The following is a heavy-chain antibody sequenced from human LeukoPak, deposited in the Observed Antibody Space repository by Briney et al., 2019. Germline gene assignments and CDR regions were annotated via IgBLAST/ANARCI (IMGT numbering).Heavy chain of an antibody. V-gene: IGHV4-39*07. CDR3: ARGHGYFGSGSYPDY. J-gene: IGHJ4*02. Sequence: PSETLSLTCTVSGGSISSSNYYWGWIRQPPGKGLEWIGSIYYSGSTYYNPSLESRVTISVDTSKNQFSLKLSSVTDADTAVYYCARGHGYFGSGSYPDYWGQGTLVTVSS. D-gene: IGHD3-10*01. CDR2: IYYSGST. CDR1: GGSISSSNYY.